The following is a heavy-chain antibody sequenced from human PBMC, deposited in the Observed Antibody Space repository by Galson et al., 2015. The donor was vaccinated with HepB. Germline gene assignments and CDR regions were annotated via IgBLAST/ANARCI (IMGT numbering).Heavy chain of an antibody. D-gene: IGHD4-11*01. V-gene: IGHV3-21*01. CDR2: IRSGGSYT. CDR3: ARGSGNYGSYYLDY. Sequence: SLRLSCAASGFTFSSYAMIWVRQAPGKGLEWVSSIRSGGSYTYYPHSVKGRVTVSRDNSKNSLYLLMNSLRAEDTAVYYCARGSGNYGSYYLDYWGQGTLVTVSS. J-gene: IGHJ4*02. CDR1: GFTFSSYA.